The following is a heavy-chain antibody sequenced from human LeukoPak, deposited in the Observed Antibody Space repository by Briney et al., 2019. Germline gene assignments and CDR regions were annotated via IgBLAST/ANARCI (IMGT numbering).Heavy chain of an antibody. D-gene: IGHD2-2*02. CDR2: INHSGST. J-gene: IGHJ4*02. V-gene: IGHV4-34*01. CDR1: GGSFSGYY. Sequence: SETLSLTCAVYGGSFSGYYWSWIRQPPGKGLEWIGEINHSGSTNYNPPLKSRVTISVDTSKNQFSLKLSSVTAADTAVYYCARHGVGYCSSTSCYIEARRKFDYWGQGTLVTVSS. CDR3: ARHGVGYCSSTSCYIEARRKFDY.